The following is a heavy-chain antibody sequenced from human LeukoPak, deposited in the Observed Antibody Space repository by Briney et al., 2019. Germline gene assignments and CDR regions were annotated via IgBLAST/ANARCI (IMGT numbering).Heavy chain of an antibody. D-gene: IGHD1-26*01. Sequence: PGRSLRLSCAASGFTLSSNYMTWVHQAPGKGLEWVSVIYSGGSTSYADSVKGRFTISRDNSKNTLYLQMNSLRAEDTAVYYCARETGSYLGHWGQGTLVTVSS. J-gene: IGHJ4*02. V-gene: IGHV3-53*01. CDR1: GFTLSSNY. CDR2: IYSGGST. CDR3: ARETGSYLGH.